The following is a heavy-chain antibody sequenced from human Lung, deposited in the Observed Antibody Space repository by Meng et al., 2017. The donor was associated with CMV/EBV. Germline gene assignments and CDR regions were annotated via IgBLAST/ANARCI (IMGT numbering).Heavy chain of an antibody. CDR2: IYSSGSY. J-gene: IGHJ6*02. CDR3: ARADYYNRLDV. CDR1: GASIDMVNYY. V-gene: IGHV4-30-4*08. Sequence: TLAGASIDMVNYYWSWIRQPPGKGLEWIGYIYSSGSYFYNPSLKSRVTISLNMSKNHFSLYMSSVTAADTAVYYCARADYYNRLDVWGQGTTVTVSS.